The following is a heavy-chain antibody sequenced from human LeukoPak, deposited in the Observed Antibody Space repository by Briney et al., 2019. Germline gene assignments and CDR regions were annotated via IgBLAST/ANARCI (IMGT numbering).Heavy chain of an antibody. D-gene: IGHD3-10*01. V-gene: IGHV1-69*05. CDR2: IIPIFGTA. CDR1: GGTFSSYA. CDR3: ARDRGITMVRGVKSNSFDY. Sequence: SVKVSCKASGGTFSSYAISWVRQAPGQGLEWMGRIIPIFGTANYAQKFQGRVTITTDESTSTAYMELSSLRSEDTAVYYCARDRGITMVRGVKSNSFDYWGQGTLVTVPS. J-gene: IGHJ4*02.